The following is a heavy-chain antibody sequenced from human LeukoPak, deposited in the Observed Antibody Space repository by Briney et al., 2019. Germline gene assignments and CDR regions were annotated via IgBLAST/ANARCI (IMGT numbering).Heavy chain of an antibody. CDR1: GLSISSGDYY. CDR2: IYYSGST. J-gene: IGHJ6*03. V-gene: IGHV4-30-4*08. D-gene: IGHD2-2*01. Sequence: PSQTLSLTCTVSGLSISSGDYYWRWIRQPPGTGLEWIGYIYYSGSTYYNPSLKSRVTISVDTSKNQFSLKLSSVTAADTAVYYCARGTQKYCSSTSCRGAYYYYYMDVWGKGTTVTVSS. CDR3: ARGTQKYCSSTSCRGAYYYYYMDV.